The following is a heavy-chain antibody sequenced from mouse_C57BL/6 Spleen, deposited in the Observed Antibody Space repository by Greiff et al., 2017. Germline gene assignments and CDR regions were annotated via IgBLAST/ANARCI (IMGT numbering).Heavy chain of an antibody. Sequence: VQLQQPGAELVMPGASVKLSCKASGYTFTSYWMHWVKQRPGQGLEWIGGIDPSDSYTNYNQKFKGKSTLTVDKSSSTAYMQLSSLTSEDSAVYYCAKDYGNYEAWFAYWGQGTLVTVSA. V-gene: IGHV1-69*01. J-gene: IGHJ3*01. D-gene: IGHD2-1*01. CDR1: GYTFTSYW. CDR2: IDPSDSYT. CDR3: AKDYGNYEAWFAY.